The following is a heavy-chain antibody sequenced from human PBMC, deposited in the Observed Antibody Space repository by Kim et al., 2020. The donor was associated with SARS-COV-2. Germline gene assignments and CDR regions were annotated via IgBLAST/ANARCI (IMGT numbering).Heavy chain of an antibody. V-gene: IGHV4-59*01. CDR2: LYYTGST. J-gene: IGHJ4*02. Sequence: SETLSLTCTVSGGSISSYYCSWIRQPPGKGLEWIGSLYYTGSTSYNPSLKSRVTMSVDTSKSQFSLKLRSVTAADTAVYYCARVGAGMVHVDYWGQGTLVTVSP. CDR1: GGSISSYY. D-gene: IGHD5-18*01. CDR3: ARVGAGMVHVDY.